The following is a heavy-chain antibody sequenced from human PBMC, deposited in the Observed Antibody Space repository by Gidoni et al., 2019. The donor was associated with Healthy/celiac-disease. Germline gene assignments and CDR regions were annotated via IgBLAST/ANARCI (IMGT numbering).Heavy chain of an antibody. CDR2: IYYSGST. V-gene: IGHV4-39*01. Sequence: QLQLQESGPGLVKPSETLSLTCTVSGGSISSSSYYWGWIRQPPGKGLEWIGSIYYSGSTYYNPSLKSRVTISVDTSKNQFSLKLSSVTAADTAVYYCATPGDYRGYYFDYWGQGTLVTVSS. D-gene: IGHD4-17*01. CDR1: GGSISSSSYY. CDR3: ATPGDYRGYYFDY. J-gene: IGHJ4*02.